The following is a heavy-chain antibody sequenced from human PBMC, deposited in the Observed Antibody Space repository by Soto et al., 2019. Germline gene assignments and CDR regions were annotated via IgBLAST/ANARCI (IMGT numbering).Heavy chain of an antibody. CDR3: ARDFAYYYDSSGYFPFNI. V-gene: IGHV3-23*01. J-gene: IGHJ3*02. CDR1: GFTFSNFV. CDR2: ITGSGGSA. Sequence: PGGSLRLSCAASGFTFSNFVMSWVRQVPGKGLEWVSAITGSGGSAYYADSVKGRFTISRDNAKNSLYLQMNSLRAEDTAVYYCARDFAYYYDSSGYFPFNIWGQGTMVTVSS. D-gene: IGHD3-22*01.